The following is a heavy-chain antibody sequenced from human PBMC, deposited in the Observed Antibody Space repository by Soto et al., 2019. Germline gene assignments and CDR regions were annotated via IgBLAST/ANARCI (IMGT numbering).Heavy chain of an antibody. CDR1: GYTFTSYA. D-gene: IGHD3-22*01. CDR2: INAGNGNT. Sequence: ASVKVSCKASGYTFTSYAMHWVRQAPGQRLEWMGWINAGNGNTKYSQKFQGRVTITRDTSASTAYMELSSLRSEDTAVYYCARSGGYYDSSGYYYGDFYFDYWGQGTLVTASS. CDR3: ARSGGYYDSSGYYYGDFYFDY. V-gene: IGHV1-3*01. J-gene: IGHJ4*02.